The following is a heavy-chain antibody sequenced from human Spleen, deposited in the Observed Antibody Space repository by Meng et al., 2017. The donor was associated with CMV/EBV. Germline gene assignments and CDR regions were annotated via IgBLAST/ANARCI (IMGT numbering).Heavy chain of an antibody. CDR2: IIPIFGTA. Sequence: SVKVSCKASGGTFSSYAISWVRQAPGQGLEWMGGIIPIFGTANYAQKFQGRVIMTEDTSTDTAYMELSSLRSEDTAVYYCATFDCSRTSCYASYYYYYGMDVWGQGTTVTVSS. J-gene: IGHJ6*02. D-gene: IGHD2-2*01. CDR1: GGTFSSYA. CDR3: ATFDCSRTSCYASYYYYYGMDV. V-gene: IGHV1-69*06.